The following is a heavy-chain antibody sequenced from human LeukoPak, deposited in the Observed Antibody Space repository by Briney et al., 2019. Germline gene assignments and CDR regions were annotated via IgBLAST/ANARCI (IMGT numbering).Heavy chain of an antibody. D-gene: IGHD5-24*01. CDR2: IIPIFGTT. V-gene: IGHV1-69*05. CDR3: ARMPTNMYYYFYMDV. J-gene: IGHJ6*03. CDR1: GGTFSNDG. Sequence: SVKVSCKASGGTFSNDGISWVRQAPGQGLEWMGGIIPIFGTTKYAQKFQGRVTITRDDSTSTAYMELSSLRSDDTAVYYCARMPTNMYYYFYMDVWGKGTTVTVSS.